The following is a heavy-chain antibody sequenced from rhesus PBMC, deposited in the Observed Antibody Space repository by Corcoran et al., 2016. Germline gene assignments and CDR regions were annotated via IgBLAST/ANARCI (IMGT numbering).Heavy chain of an antibody. Sequence: QVQLQQWGDGLVKPYAPLSLTFAVYGGHVSCYWWGWIRQPPGKGLEWIGRIRSGGSTNYNPSLKSRVTISIDTSKNQFSLKLSSVTAADTAVYYCARPSYGSSYWDYWGQGVLVTVSS. CDR3: ARPSYGSSYWDY. D-gene: IGHD4-29*01. V-gene: IGHV4-160*01. CDR1: GGHVSCYW. CDR2: IRSGGST. J-gene: IGHJ4*01.